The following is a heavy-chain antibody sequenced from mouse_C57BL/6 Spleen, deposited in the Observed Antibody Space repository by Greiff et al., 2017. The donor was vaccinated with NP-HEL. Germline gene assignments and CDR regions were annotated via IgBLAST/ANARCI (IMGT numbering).Heavy chain of an antibody. V-gene: IGHV1-26*01. CDR3: ARCYYGSSYYFDY. Sequence: VQLQQSGPELVKPGASVKISCKASGYTFTDYYMNWVKQSHGKSLEWIGDINPNNGGTSYNQKFKGKATSTVDKSSSTAYMELRSLTSEDSAVYYCARCYYGSSYYFDYWGQGTTLTVSS. CDR1: GYTFTDYY. D-gene: IGHD1-1*01. J-gene: IGHJ2*01. CDR2: INPNNGGT.